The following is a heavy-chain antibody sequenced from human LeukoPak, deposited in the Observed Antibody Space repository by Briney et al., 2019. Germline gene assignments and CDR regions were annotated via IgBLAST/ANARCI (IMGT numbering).Heavy chain of an antibody. CDR3: ATGTDSSGYYPYYSIDY. CDR1: GYTLTELS. Sequence: ASVKVSCKVSGYTLTELSMHWVRQAPGKGLEWMGGFDPEDGETIYAQKFQGRVTMTEDTSTDTAYMELSSLRSEDTAVYYCATGTDSSGYYPYYSIDYWGQGTLVTVSS. V-gene: IGHV1-24*01. J-gene: IGHJ4*02. D-gene: IGHD3-22*01. CDR2: FDPEDGET.